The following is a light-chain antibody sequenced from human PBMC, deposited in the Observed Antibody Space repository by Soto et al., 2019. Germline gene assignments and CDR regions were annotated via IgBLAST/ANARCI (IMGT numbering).Light chain of an antibody. J-gene: IGLJ2*01. CDR2: EVS. Sequence: QSVLTQPASVSGSPGQSITISCTGTCSDVGGYNYVSWYQQHPGKAPKLMIYEVSNRPSGVSNRFSGSKSGNTASLTISGLQAEDEADYYCSSFAGSPVVFGGGTKLTVL. CDR1: CSDVGGYNY. CDR3: SSFAGSPVV. V-gene: IGLV2-14*01.